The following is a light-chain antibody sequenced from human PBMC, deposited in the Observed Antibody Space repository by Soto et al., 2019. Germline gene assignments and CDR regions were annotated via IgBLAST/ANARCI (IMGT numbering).Light chain of an antibody. J-gene: IGLJ1*01. CDR1: SSDVGGYNY. CDR2: EVS. V-gene: IGLV2-14*01. CDR3: SSYTSSSTYV. Sequence: QSALTQPASVSGSPGQSITLSCTGTSSDVGGYNYVSWYQQHPGKAPKLMIYEVSNRPSGVSNRFSGSKSGNMASLTISGLQAEDEADYYCSSYTSSSTYVFGTGTKLTVL.